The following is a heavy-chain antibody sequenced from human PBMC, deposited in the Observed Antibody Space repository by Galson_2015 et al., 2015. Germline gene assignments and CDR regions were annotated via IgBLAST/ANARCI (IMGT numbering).Heavy chain of an antibody. Sequence: SLRLSCAASGFTFSSCDMHWVRQAPGKGLEWVAVIWYDGSNKYYADSVKGRFTISRDNSKNTLYLQMNSLRAEDTAVYYCARDQAYCYDSSGYYNYYYGMDVWGQGTTVTVSS. CDR3: ARDQAYCYDSSGYYNYYYGMDV. V-gene: IGHV3-33*01. CDR1: GFTFSSCD. J-gene: IGHJ6*02. CDR2: IWYDGSNK. D-gene: IGHD3-22*01.